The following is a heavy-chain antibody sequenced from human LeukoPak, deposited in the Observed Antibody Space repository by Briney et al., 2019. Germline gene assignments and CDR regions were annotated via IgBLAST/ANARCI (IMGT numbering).Heavy chain of an antibody. D-gene: IGHD2-8*01. J-gene: IGHJ4*02. CDR3: ARLGGYCTNGVCYTRHNLDY. CDR1: GYSFTSYW. Sequence: GESLKISCKGSGYSFTSYWIGWVRQMPGKGLEWMGIIYRGDSDTRYSPSFQGQVTISAVKSISTAYLQWSSLKASDTAMYYCARLGGYCTNGVCYTRHNLDYWGQGTLVTVSS. CDR2: IYRGDSDT. V-gene: IGHV5-51*01.